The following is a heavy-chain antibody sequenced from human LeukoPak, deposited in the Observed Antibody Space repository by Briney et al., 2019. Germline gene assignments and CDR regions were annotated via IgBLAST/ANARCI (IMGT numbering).Heavy chain of an antibody. J-gene: IGHJ2*01. CDR2: INHRGST. D-gene: IGHD3-10*01. CDR1: GRSFSGSY. V-gene: IGHV4-34*01. Sequence: SETLSLTCAVYGRSFSGSYWSWIRQPPGKGLEWIGEINHRGSTNYNPSLKSRVTISVDTSKNQFSLKLSSVTAADTAVYYCARGENYSGSGSFWYFDLWGRGTLVTVSS. CDR3: ARGENYSGSGSFWYFDL.